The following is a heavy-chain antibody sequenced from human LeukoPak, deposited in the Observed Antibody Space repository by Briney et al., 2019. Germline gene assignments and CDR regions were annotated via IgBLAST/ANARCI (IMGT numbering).Heavy chain of an antibody. D-gene: IGHD3-16*02. CDR3: ARHMITFGGVIDTPLDAFDI. V-gene: IGHV4-34*01. CDR1: YGSFSGYY. Sequence: SETLSLTCTVFYGSFSGYYWSWIRQPPGKGLEWIGEINHSGNTNYNPSLKSRVTISVDTSKDQFSLKLSSVTAADTAVYYCARHMITFGGVIDTPLDAFDIWGQGTMVTVSS. J-gene: IGHJ3*02. CDR2: INHSGNT.